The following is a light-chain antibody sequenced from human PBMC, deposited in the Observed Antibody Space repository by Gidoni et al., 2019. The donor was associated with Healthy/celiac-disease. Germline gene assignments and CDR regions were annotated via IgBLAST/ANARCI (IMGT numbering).Light chain of an antibody. V-gene: IGKV3-15*01. CDR1: QSVSNN. Sequence: EIVMTQSPATLSVSPGERATLSCWASQSVSNNLAWYQQKPGQAPRLLIYGSSTRATGIPARFSGSGSGTEFTLTISSLQSEDFAVYYCQQYNNWPPFTFGPGTKVDIK. CDR2: GSS. CDR3: QQYNNWPPFT. J-gene: IGKJ3*01.